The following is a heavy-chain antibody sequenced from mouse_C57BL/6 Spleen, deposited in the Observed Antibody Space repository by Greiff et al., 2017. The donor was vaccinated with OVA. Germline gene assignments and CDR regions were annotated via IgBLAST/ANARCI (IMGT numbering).Heavy chain of an antibody. D-gene: IGHD2-3*01. CDR3: ARWLLRGYAMDY. CDR2: IWSGGST. Sequence: QVQLKESGPGLVQPSQSLSITCTVSGFSLTSYGVHWVRQSPGKGLAWLGVIWSGGSTDYNAAFISRLSSSKDNSKSQVFFKMNSLQADDKAIYYCARWLLRGYAMDYWGQGTSVTVSS. CDR1: GFSLTSYG. J-gene: IGHJ4*01. V-gene: IGHV2-2*01.